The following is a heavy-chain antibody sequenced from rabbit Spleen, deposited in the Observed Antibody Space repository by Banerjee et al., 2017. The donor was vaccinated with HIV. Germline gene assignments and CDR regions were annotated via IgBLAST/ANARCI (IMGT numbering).Heavy chain of an antibody. J-gene: IGHJ4*01. CDR3: VRDLGYDDDSEKGYFNL. CDR1: GFTLSSGYY. CDR2: IGTGSGAT. V-gene: IGHV1S45*01. D-gene: IGHD2-1*01. Sequence: QEQLKESGGGLVQPGGSLKLSCKASGFTLSSGYYSSWVRQAPGKGLEWIGCIGTGSGATWYASWAKGRFTISKTSSTTVTLQMTSLTAADTATYFCVRDLGYDDDSEKGYFNLWGPGTLVTVS.